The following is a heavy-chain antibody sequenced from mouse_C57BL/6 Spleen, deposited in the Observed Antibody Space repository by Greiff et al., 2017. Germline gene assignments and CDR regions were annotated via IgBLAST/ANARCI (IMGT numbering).Heavy chain of an antibody. D-gene: IGHD2-1*01. Sequence: QVQLKQPGTELVKPGASVKLSCKASGYTFTSYWMHWVKQRPGQGLEWIGNINPSNGGTNYNEKFKSKATLTVDKASSTAYMQLSSLTSEDSAVYYCARGGDYGNYPYYFDYWGQGTTLTVSS. V-gene: IGHV1-53*01. CDR3: ARGGDYGNYPYYFDY. CDR1: GYTFTSYW. CDR2: INPSNGGT. J-gene: IGHJ2*01.